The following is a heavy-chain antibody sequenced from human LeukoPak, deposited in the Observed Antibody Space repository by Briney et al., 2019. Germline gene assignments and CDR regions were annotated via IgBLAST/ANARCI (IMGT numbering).Heavy chain of an antibody. Sequence: ASVKVSCKASGYTFTSYGISWVRQAPGQGLEWKGWISAYNGNTNYAQKLQGRVTMTTDTSTSTAYMELRSLRSDDTAVYYCARLARSGGSRNWFDPWGQGTLVTVSS. V-gene: IGHV1-18*01. CDR2: ISAYNGNT. CDR3: ARLARSGGSRNWFDP. J-gene: IGHJ5*02. D-gene: IGHD2-15*01. CDR1: GYTFTSYG.